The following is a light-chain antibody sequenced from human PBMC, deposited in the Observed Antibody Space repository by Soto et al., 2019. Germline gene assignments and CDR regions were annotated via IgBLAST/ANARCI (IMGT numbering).Light chain of an antibody. Sequence: QPVLNSPVSGNGVHLESLPISYNKTSRDIGTSNLVSWYQQYPGKAPKLMIYEVTKRPSGSSYRFSGSTSGNTPSLTISGLQPEDEADYYCYSFTGIPTSLFVFGTGTKVTVL. J-gene: IGLJ1*01. CDR3: YSFTGIPTSLFV. CDR1: SRDIGTSNL. CDR2: EVT. V-gene: IGLV2-23*02.